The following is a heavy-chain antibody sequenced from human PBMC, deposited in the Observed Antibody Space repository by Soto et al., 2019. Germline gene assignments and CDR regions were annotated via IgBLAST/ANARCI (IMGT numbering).Heavy chain of an antibody. V-gene: IGHV3-23*01. D-gene: IGHD5-12*01. CDR2: IHGNGGGT. CDR1: GFNCRNYA. J-gene: IGHJ5*02. Sequence: EVQLLESGGGLVQPGGSLRLSCAASGFNCRNYAMSWVRQAPGKGLEWVSSIHGNGGGTYYADTVKGRFTVSRDDSKETLYIQLSSLRVDDTAVYYCAKDAVALNGGWDWFDPWGQGTLVTVSS. CDR3: AKDAVALNGGWDWFDP.